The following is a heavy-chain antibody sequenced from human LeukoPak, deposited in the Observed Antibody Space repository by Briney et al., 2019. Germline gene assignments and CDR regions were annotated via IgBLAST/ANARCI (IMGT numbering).Heavy chain of an antibody. J-gene: IGHJ4*02. V-gene: IGHV3-23*01. D-gene: IGHD2-15*01. CDR1: GFAFSSYD. CDR2: NSGVRYNT. CDR3: AKGSMDGWVVACRYFEN. Sequence: GGSLRLSCAASGFAFSSYDMTWVRQAPGKGLEWVSGNSGVRYNTYYADSVEGRFTISRDTSKNTLYLQMDSLRDEDTDIYYYAKGSMDGWVVACRYFENWGQGTLVTVSS.